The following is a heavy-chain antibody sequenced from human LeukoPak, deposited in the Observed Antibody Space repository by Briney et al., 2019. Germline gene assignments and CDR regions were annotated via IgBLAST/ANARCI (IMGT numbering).Heavy chain of an antibody. V-gene: IGHV3-74*01. CDR3: AKDPFYCSSTSCVPGWFDP. CDR1: GFTFSSYW. Sequence: GGSLRLSCVASGFTFSSYWMHWVRQAPGKGLVWVSRINSDGSSTNYADSVKGRFTISRDNSKNTLYLQMNSLRAEDTAVYYCAKDPFYCSSTSCVPGWFDPWGQGTLVTVSS. CDR2: INSDGSST. J-gene: IGHJ5*02. D-gene: IGHD2-2*01.